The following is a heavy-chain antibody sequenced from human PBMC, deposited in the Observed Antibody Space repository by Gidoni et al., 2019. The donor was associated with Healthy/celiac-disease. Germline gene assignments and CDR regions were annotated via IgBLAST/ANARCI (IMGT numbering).Heavy chain of an antibody. CDR1: GGSFSGYY. CDR2: INHSGST. CDR3: ARWGIIAVAGLDY. J-gene: IGHJ4*02. Sequence: QVQLQQWGAGLLKPSETLSLTCAVYGGSFSGYYWSWIRQPPGKGLEWIGEINHSGSTNYNPSLKSRVTISVDTSKNQFSLKLSSVTAADTAVYYCARWGIIAVAGLDYWGQGTLVTVSS. D-gene: IGHD6-19*01. V-gene: IGHV4-34*01.